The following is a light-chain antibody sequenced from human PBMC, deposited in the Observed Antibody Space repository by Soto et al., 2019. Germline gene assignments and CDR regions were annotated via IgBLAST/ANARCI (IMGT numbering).Light chain of an antibody. CDR2: AAS. V-gene: IGKV3-20*01. CDR3: QQYISTPPLT. J-gene: IGKJ4*01. CDR1: QSVGSNY. Sequence: DIVLTQSPGTLSLSPGERATLSCRASQSVGSNYLAWYQQKPGQAPRLLIYAASTRATGIPDRFSGSGSGTDFTLTISRLEPEDFATYYCQQYISTPPLTFGGGTKVDIK.